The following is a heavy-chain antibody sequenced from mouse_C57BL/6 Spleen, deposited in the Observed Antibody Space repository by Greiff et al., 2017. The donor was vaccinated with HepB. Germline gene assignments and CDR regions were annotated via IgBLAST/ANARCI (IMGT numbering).Heavy chain of an antibody. CDR1: GYTFTSYW. J-gene: IGHJ2*01. CDR3: ARGLSGGYFDY. Sequence: QVQLKQPGAELVRPGSSVKLSCKASGYTFTSYWMDWVKQRPGQGLEWIGNIYPSDSETHYNQKFKDKATLTVDKSSSTAYMQLSSLTSEDSAVYYCARGLSGGYFDYWGQGTTLTVSS. CDR2: IYPSDSET. V-gene: IGHV1-61*01.